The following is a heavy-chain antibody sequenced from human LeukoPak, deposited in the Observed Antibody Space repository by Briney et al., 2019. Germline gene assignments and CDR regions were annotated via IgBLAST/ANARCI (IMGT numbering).Heavy chain of an antibody. D-gene: IGHD1-7*01. J-gene: IGHJ6*02. CDR2: TVSEIDGGTT. V-gene: IGHV3-15*04. CDR1: GFTFNYAW. CDR3: TTDEDWNYARKDV. Sequence: GGSLRLSCAASGFTFNYAWMSWVRQVPGKGLEWVGQTVSEIDGGTTDYATPVKGRFTISRDDSKSTLYLQMNSLKIEDTAVYYCTTDEDWNYARKDVWGQGATLIVSS.